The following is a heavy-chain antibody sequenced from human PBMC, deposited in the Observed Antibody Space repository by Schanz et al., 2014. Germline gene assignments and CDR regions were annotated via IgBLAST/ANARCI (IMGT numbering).Heavy chain of an antibody. CDR1: GFTVSSNY. CDR2: TDSGGST. CDR3: AKDLISGWSGFDY. D-gene: IGHD6-19*01. J-gene: IGHJ4*02. V-gene: IGHV3-66*01. Sequence: EVQLVESGGGLVQPGGSLRLSCAASGFTVSSNYMSWVRQAPGKGLEWVSITDSGGSTYYADSVKGRFTISRDNSKNTLYLLMNSLRAEDTAVYYCAKDLISGWSGFDYWGQGTLVTVSS.